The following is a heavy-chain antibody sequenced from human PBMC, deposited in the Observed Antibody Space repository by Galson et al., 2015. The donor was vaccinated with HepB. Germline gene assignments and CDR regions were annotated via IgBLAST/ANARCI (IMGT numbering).Heavy chain of an antibody. CDR1: GYTFTSYD. V-gene: IGHV1-8*01. D-gene: IGHD2-8*02. CDR3: ARGKRYCTGGVCYTWFDP. Sequence: SVKVSCKASGYTFTSYDINWVRQATGQGLEWMGWMNPNSGNTGYAQKFQGRVTMTRNTSISTAYMELSGLRSEDTAVYYCARGKRYCTGGVCYTWFDPWGQGTLVTVSS. CDR2: MNPNSGNT. J-gene: IGHJ5*02.